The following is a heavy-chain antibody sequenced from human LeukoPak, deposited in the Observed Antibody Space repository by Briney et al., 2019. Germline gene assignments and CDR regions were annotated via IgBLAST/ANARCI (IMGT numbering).Heavy chain of an antibody. Sequence: GGSLRLSCAASGFTFSSYAMSWVRQAPGKGLEWVSAISGSGGSTYYADSVKGRFTISRDNSKNTLYLQMNSLRAEDTAVYYCVKDRYSSSWYGSFDYWGQGTLVTVSS. J-gene: IGHJ4*02. V-gene: IGHV3-23*01. CDR3: VKDRYSSSWYGSFDY. D-gene: IGHD6-13*01. CDR2: ISGSGGST. CDR1: GFTFSSYA.